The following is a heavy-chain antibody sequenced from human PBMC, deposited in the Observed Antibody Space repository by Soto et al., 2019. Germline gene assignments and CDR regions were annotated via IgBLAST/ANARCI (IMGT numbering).Heavy chain of an antibody. J-gene: IGHJ4*02. V-gene: IGHV1-46*01. D-gene: IGHD2-15*01. CDR3: ARGYCSGGSCYSLTDFDY. Sequence: QVQLVQSGAEVRKPGASVKVSCKASGYTFTRYYMHWVRQAPGQGLEWMGIINPSGGSTSYAQKFQGTVTMTRDTSTSTVYMELSSLRSEDTAVYYCARGYCSGGSCYSLTDFDYWGQGTLVSVSS. CDR2: INPSGGST. CDR1: GYTFTRYY.